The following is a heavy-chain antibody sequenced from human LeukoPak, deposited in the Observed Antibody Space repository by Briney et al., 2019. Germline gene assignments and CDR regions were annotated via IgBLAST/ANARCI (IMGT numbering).Heavy chain of an antibody. CDR3: ARRRGTMVRGVTANWYFDL. V-gene: IGHV3-74*01. J-gene: IGHJ2*01. CDR2: INSDGSGT. D-gene: IGHD3-10*01. Sequence: PGGSLRLSCAASGFTFSTHWMHWVRQAPGKGLVWVSRINSDGSGTTYADSVKGRFTISRDSAKNTLYLQMNSLRAEDTAVYYCARRRGTMVRGVTANWYFDLWGRGTLVTVSS. CDR1: GFTFSTHW.